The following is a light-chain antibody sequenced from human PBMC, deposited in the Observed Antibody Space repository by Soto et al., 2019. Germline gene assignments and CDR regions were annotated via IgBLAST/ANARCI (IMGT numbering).Light chain of an antibody. V-gene: IGKV3-20*01. CDR2: GSS. CDR3: QQYCCSLLS. CDR1: QSVSNNF. Sequence: EIVLTQSPGTLSLSPGEGATLSCRASQSVSNNFVGWYQQRPGKATRLLIYGSSSRASGIPARFSGSGSGTDFTLTISRLEPEDFAVYYCQQYCCSLLSFGGGTKVEIK. J-gene: IGKJ4*01.